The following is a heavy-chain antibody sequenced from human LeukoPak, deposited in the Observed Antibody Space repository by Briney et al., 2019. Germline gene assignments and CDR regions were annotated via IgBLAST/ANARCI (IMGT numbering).Heavy chain of an antibody. Sequence: TGGSLRLSCAASGFMFRSYGMHWVRQAPGKGLEWVAVISYDGTNKYYADSVKGRLTISRDNSKNTLYLQMNSLRAEDTAVYYCAKDSVDGPHYGMDVWGQGTTVTVSS. V-gene: IGHV3-30*18. D-gene: IGHD4-23*01. CDR1: GFMFRSYG. J-gene: IGHJ6*02. CDR2: ISYDGTNK. CDR3: AKDSVDGPHYGMDV.